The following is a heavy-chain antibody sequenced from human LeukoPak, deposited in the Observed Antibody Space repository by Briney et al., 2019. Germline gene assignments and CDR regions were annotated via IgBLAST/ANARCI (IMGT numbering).Heavy chain of an antibody. CDR1: GGTFSSYA. D-gene: IGHD1-26*01. CDR2: IIPIFGTA. V-gene: IGHV1-69*05. Sequence: ASVKVSCKASGGTFSSYAISWVRQAPGQGLEWMGGIIPIFGTANYAQKLQGRVTMTTDTSTSTAYMELRSLRSDDTAVYYCARGDSGIPDYWGQGTLVTVSP. J-gene: IGHJ4*02. CDR3: ARGDSGIPDY.